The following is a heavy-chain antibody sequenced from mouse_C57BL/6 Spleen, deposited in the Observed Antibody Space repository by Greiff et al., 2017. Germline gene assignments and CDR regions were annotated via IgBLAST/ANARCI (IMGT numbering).Heavy chain of an antibody. V-gene: IGHV1-18*01. CDR2: INPNNGGT. CDR1: GYTFTDYN. J-gene: IGHJ2*01. Sequence: VQLQQSGPELVKPGASVKIPCKASGYTFTDYNMDWVKQSHGKSLEWIGDINPNNGGTIYNQKFKGKATLTVDKSSSTAYMELRSLTSEDTAVXYCARSQTAQASDFDYWGQGTTLTVSS. D-gene: IGHD3-2*02. CDR3: ARSQTAQASDFDY.